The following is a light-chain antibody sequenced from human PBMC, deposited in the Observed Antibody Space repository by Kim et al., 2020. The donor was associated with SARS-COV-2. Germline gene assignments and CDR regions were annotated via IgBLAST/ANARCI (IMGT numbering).Light chain of an antibody. CDR3: QQFASSGRT. J-gene: IGKJ1*01. CDR2: GTS. CDR1: ETIPTSA. V-gene: IGKV3-20*01. Sequence: SPWERATRACRANETIPTSALAWYQQKAGQAPRLLIYGTSSRATGIADRFSGSGSGTDFTLTVSRLEPEDFAVYYCQQFASSGRTFGQGTKVDIK.